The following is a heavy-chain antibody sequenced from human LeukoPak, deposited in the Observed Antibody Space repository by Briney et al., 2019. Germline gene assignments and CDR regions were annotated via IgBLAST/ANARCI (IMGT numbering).Heavy chain of an antibody. Sequence: GGSLRLSCAASGFTLSDYWMHWVRQGPGKGLVWVSRINPGGCSTNDADFVKGRFTISRDNAKNTLNLQMNSLRAEDTAVYYCVRSTAVLPFDYWGQGIPVTVSS. V-gene: IGHV3-74*01. D-gene: IGHD6-6*01. J-gene: IGHJ4*02. CDR3: VRSTAVLPFDY. CDR1: GFTLSDYW. CDR2: INPGGCST.